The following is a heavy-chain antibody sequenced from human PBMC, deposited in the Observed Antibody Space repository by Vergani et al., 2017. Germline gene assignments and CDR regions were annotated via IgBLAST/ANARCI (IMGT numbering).Heavy chain of an antibody. CDR1: GGTFSSYA. CDR3: ARRLYDYVWGSYSFDI. D-gene: IGHD3-16*01. J-gene: IGHJ3*02. Sequence: QVQLVQSGAEVKKPGSSVKVSCKASGGTFSSYAISWVRQAPGQGLEWMGWINAGNGNTKYSQKFQGRVTMTRNTSISTAYMELSSLRSEDTAVYYCARRLYDYVWGSYSFDIWGQGTMVTVSS. V-gene: IGHV1-8*02. CDR2: INAGNGNT.